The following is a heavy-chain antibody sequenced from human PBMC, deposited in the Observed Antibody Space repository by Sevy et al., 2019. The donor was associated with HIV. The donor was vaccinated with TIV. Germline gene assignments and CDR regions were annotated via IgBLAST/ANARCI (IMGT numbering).Heavy chain of an antibody. CDR3: ASHYYDSTGYYYPLDY. D-gene: IGHD3-22*01. CDR1: GFTFSSYG. CDR2: ISSDGNNK. J-gene: IGHJ4*02. V-gene: IGHV3-30*03. Sequence: GGSLRLSCAASGFTFSSYGMSWVRQAPGKGLEWVTVISSDGNNKDYADSVKGRFTISRDNSKNTLYLQMNSLRAEDTAVYYCASHYYDSTGYYYPLDYWGQGTLVTVSS.